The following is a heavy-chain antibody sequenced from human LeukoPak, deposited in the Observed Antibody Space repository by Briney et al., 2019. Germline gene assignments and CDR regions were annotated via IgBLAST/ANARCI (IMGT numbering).Heavy chain of an antibody. D-gene: IGHD5-12*01. CDR3: AASFGGYVLDY. V-gene: IGHV4-59*01. CDR1: GGSIGSYH. J-gene: IGHJ4*02. CDR2: AFYSGGA. Sequence: SETLSLTCTVSGGSIGSYHWNWIRQPPGKGLEWIGIAFYSGGANYNPSLKSRVAISGNTSKNQFALKLSSVTAADTAVYYCAASFGGYVLDYWGQGALVIVSS.